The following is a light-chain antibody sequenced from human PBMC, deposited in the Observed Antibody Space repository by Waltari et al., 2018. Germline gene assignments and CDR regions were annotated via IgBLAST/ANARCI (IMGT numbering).Light chain of an antibody. J-gene: IGLJ3*02. CDR2: DFP. CDR3: AAWDDSLDGWV. Sequence: QSALTQAASVSGSPGQSITISCTGTSSDVGGYKSVSWYQQHPGKAPKVLIYDFPNRPSGVSNRFSGPKSGNTAALAISGLQSEDEAAYYCAAWDDSLDGWVFGGGTKLTVL. CDR1: SSDVGGYKS. V-gene: IGLV2-14*03.